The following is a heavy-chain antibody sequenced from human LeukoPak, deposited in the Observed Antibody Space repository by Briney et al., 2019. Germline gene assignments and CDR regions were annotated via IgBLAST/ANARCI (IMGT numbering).Heavy chain of an antibody. Sequence: PGGSLRLSCAASGFTFDDYGMSWVRQAPGKGLEWVSGINWNGGSTGYADSVKGRFTISRDNAKNSLYLQMNSLRAEDTAVYYCAKDITIFGVVENGFDPWGQGTLVTVSS. V-gene: IGHV3-20*04. CDR3: AKDITIFGVVENGFDP. D-gene: IGHD3-3*01. J-gene: IGHJ5*02. CDR2: INWNGGST. CDR1: GFTFDDYG.